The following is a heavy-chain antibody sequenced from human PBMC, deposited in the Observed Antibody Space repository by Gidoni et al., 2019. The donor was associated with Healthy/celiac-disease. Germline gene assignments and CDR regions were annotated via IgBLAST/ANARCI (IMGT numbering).Heavy chain of an antibody. D-gene: IGHD1-26*01. CDR1: GFTLGVYA. CDR2: IRSKPYSETK. V-gene: IGHV3-49*03. Sequence: EVDLVESGGGLVQPGLSLRLSCPTSGFTLGVYAMSLFRHAPGKGLEWVGFIRSKPYSETKEYAASVKGRFTISRDDSESTADLQMNSLKTDDTAVYYCIRGGAGFTDFYGMDVWGHGTTVTV. CDR3: IRGGAGFTDFYGMDV. J-gene: IGHJ6*02.